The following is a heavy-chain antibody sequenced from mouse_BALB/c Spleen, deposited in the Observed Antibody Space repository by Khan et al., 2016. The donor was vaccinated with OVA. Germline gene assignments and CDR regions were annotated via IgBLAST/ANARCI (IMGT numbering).Heavy chain of an antibody. CDR1: GYTFTDFL. V-gene: IGHV1-77*01. D-gene: IGHD3-2*02. Sequence: QVQLQQSGPELVKPGASVKMSCKATGYTFTDFLISWLKQRPGQGLEWIGEIHPGSGYIYYNEKFKGKATLTSDKSSNTAYMQLTSLTSEGSADYFGARAGYGGFAHWGQGTLVTVSA. CDR3: ARAGYGGFAH. J-gene: IGHJ3*01. CDR2: IHPGSGYI.